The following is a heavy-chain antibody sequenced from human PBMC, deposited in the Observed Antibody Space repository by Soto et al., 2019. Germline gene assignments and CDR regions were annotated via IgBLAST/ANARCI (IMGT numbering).Heavy chain of an antibody. Sequence: EVQLVESGGGVVQPGESLRLSCTASGFTFSTYWMHWVRQAPGKGLVWLSRLKGDGSMTDYADSVKGRFTISRDNAENTLCRQMQGLRAEDTAIYYCARGGLYAYYQDTWGQGTLVTVSS. CDR3: ARGGLYAYYQDT. J-gene: IGHJ5*02. CDR1: GFTFSTYW. D-gene: IGHD3-16*01. CDR2: LKGDGSMT. V-gene: IGHV3-74*01.